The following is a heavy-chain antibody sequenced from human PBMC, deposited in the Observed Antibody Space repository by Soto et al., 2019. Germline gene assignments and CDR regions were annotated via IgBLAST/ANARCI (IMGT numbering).Heavy chain of an antibody. V-gene: IGHV4-59*08. CDR2: IYYSGST. J-gene: IGHJ4*02. CDR1: GGSVSSYY. Sequence: SETLSLTCTVSGGSVSSYYWSWIRQPPGKGLEWIGYIYYSGSTKYNPSLKSRVTMSVDTSNNQFSLKMSSVTAADTAVYYCARHSNRNYGLYYFDYWGLGAQVTVSS. CDR3: ARHSNRNYGLYYFDY. D-gene: IGHD4-4*01.